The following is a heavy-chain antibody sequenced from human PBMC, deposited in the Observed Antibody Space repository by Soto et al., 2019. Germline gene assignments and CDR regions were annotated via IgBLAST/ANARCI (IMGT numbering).Heavy chain of an antibody. V-gene: IGHV1-2*04. CDR1: GYTFTGYY. J-gene: IGHJ3*02. D-gene: IGHD6-19*01. CDR2: INPNSGGT. Sequence: ASVKVSCKASGYTFTGYYMHWVRQAPGQGLEWMGWINPNSGGTNYAQKFQGWVTMTRDTSISTAYMELSRLRSDDTVVYYCARVSSGWYDAFDIWGQGTMVTVSS. CDR3: ARVSSGWYDAFDI.